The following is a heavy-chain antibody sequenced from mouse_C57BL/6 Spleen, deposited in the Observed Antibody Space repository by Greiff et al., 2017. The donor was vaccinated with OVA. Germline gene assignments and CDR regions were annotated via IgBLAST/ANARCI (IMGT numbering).Heavy chain of an antibody. V-gene: IGHV1-26*01. CDR3: AGSSLSDWYFDV. D-gene: IGHD1-1*01. Sequence: EVQLQQSGPELVKPGASVKISCKASGYTFTDYYMNWVKQSHGKSLEWIGDINPNNGGTSYNQKFKGKATLTVDKSSSTAYMELRSLTSEDSAVYYCAGSSLSDWYFDVWGTGTTVTVSS. CDR1: GYTFTDYY. CDR2: INPNNGGT. J-gene: IGHJ1*03.